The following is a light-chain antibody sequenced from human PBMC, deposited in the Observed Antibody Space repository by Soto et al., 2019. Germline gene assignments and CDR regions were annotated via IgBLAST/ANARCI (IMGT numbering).Light chain of an antibody. V-gene: IGLV1-51*02. CDR1: SSNLGINF. J-gene: IGLJ1*01. CDR2: ENN. Sequence: QAVVTEPPSVSAAREQKVTISCSGGSSNLGINFVSWYQQFPGGVPKLLIYENNKRPSGSPDRFSGAKSGTSGTLDITGIQAWDEADYSSATWDGTLSVGVFGGGTKVTV. CDR3: ATWDGTLSVGV.